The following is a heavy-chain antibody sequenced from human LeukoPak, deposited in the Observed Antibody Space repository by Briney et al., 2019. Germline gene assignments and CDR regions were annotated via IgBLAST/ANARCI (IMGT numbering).Heavy chain of an antibody. CDR3: ARGGDYGDYFEH. V-gene: IGHV1-46*01. D-gene: IGHD4-17*01. CDR1: GYTFSIYY. J-gene: IGHJ4*02. Sequence: ASVKVSCKASGYTFSIYYMHWVRQAPGQGLEWMGIINPGGDTTAYAQRFQGRVTMTTDMSTNTLYMELNSLRSEDTAVYYCARGGDYGDYFEHWGQGTLVTVSS. CDR2: INPGGDTT.